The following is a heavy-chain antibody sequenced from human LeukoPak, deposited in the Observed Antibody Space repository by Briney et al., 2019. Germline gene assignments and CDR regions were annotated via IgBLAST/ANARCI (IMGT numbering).Heavy chain of an antibody. CDR1: GFTFSNYW. J-gene: IGHJ4*02. Sequence: PGGSQRLSCAASGFTFSNYWMSWVRQAPGKGLEWVANINQDGSDKYYVESVKGRFTISRDNAKNSLFLQMNSLRAEDTAVYYCARRGFYFDYWGQGTQVTVSS. V-gene: IGHV3-7*01. CDR3: ARRGFYFDY. D-gene: IGHD5-12*01. CDR2: INQDGSDK.